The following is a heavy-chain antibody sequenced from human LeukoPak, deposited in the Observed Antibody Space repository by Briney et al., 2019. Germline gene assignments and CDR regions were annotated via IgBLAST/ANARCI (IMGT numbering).Heavy chain of an antibody. D-gene: IGHD3-22*01. CDR1: GSTISSYS. CDR3: ASTYYCYSCVYY. Sequence: GGCLSLTCAASGSTISSYSMNWARQAPGKGLEWVSYISSSSSTIYYADSVKGRFTISRDNAKNSLYLQMNSLRDEDTAVYYCASTYYCYSCVYYWAQRPLVTVSS. J-gene: IGHJ4*02. CDR2: ISSSSSTI. V-gene: IGHV3-48*02.